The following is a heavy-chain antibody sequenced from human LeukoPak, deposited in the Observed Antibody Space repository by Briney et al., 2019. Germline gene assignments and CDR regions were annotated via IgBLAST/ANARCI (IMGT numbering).Heavy chain of an antibody. V-gene: IGHV1-2*02. J-gene: IGHJ4*02. D-gene: IGHD1-1*01. CDR2: INPNSGGT. Sequence: ASVKVSCKASGYTFTGYYMHWVRQAPGQGLEWMGWINPNSGGTNYAQKFQGRVTMTRDTSISTAYMELSRLRSDDTAVYYCAREPLLEPEPPFDYWGQGTLVTVSS. CDR3: AREPLLEPEPPFDY. CDR1: GYTFTGYY.